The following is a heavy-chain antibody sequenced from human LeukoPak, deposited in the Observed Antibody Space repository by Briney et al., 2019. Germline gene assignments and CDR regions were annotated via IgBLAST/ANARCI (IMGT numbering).Heavy chain of an antibody. Sequence: GGSLRLSCAASGFTFSSYGMHGVRQAPGKGLEWVAVISYDGSNKYYADSVKGRFTISRDNSKNTLYLQMNSLRAEDTAVYYCAKDKSKTVTTKGFDPWGQGTLVTVSS. D-gene: IGHD4-17*01. J-gene: IGHJ5*02. V-gene: IGHV3-30*18. CDR2: ISYDGSNK. CDR3: AKDKSKTVTTKGFDP. CDR1: GFTFSSYG.